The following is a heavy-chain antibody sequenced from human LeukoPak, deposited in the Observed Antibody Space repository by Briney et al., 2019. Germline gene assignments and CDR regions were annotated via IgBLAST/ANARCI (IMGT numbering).Heavy chain of an antibody. J-gene: IGHJ4*02. Sequence: GGSLRLSCSASGFTFSSYAIHWVRQAPGKGPEYVSVINTSGDKTYYADSVKGRFTISRDNSKNTVSLQMSSLRAEDTAMYYCVKDLYKGDTSTWYYFDYWGQGTLVTVSS. V-gene: IGHV3-64D*06. CDR2: INTSGDKT. CDR3: VKDLYKGDTSTWYYFDY. CDR1: GFTFSSYA. D-gene: IGHD6-13*01.